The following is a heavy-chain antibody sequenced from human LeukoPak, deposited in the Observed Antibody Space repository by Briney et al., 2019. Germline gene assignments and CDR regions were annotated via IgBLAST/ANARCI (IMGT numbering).Heavy chain of an antibody. CDR2: IRYDGSNK. CDR1: GFTLSSYG. D-gene: IGHD6-13*01. J-gene: IGHJ6*03. CDR3: ARLDRADYSTSPVPYYNYYMNA. Sequence: GGSLRLSCAASGFTLSSYGMHWVRQAPGKGLEWVAFIRYDGSNKYYADSVKGRFTISRDNSNNTLYLQMNSLRAEDTAVYYCARLDRADYSTSPVPYYNYYMNAWDKGTTVIVSS. V-gene: IGHV3-30*02.